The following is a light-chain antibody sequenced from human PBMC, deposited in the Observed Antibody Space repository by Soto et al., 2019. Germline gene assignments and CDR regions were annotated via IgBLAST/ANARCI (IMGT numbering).Light chain of an antibody. CDR3: QQYNNWLWT. J-gene: IGKJ1*01. CDR1: QSVSSN. CDR2: GAS. V-gene: IGKV3-15*01. Sequence: TLSVSPGERATLSCRASQSVSSNLAWYQQKPGQAPRLLIYGASTRATGIPARFSGSGSGTEFTLTISSLQSEDFAVYYCQQYNNWLWTFGQGTKVGIK.